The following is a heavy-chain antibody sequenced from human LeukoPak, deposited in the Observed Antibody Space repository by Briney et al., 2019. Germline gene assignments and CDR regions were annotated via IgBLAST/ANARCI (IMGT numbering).Heavy chain of an antibody. CDR2: INHSGST. Sequence: PSETLSLTCAVYGGSFSGYYWSWIRQPPGKGLEWIGEINHSGSTNYNPSLKSRVTISVDTSKNQFSLKLSSVTAADTAVYYCARGGRRPSIVVVPAAMGRYFQHWGRGTLVTVSS. V-gene: IGHV4-34*01. J-gene: IGHJ1*01. CDR3: ARGGRRPSIVVVPAAMGRYFQH. D-gene: IGHD2-2*01. CDR1: GGSFSGYY.